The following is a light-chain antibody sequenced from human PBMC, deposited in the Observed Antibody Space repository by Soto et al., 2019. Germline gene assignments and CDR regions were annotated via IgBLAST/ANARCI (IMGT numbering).Light chain of an antibody. Sequence: QSALTQPASVSGSPGQSITISCTGTSSDVGSCNCVSWYQQHPGKAPTLMIYEVNKRPSGISNRFSGSKSGNTASLTISGFQAEDEADYYCCSSVGSPNWVFGGGTKLTVL. CDR2: EVN. CDR3: CSSVGSPNWV. CDR1: SSDVGSCNC. V-gene: IGLV2-23*02. J-gene: IGLJ3*02.